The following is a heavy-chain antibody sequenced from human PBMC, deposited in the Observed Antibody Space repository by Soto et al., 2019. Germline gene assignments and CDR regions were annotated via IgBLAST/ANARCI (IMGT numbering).Heavy chain of an antibody. Sequence: SVKVSCKASGYTFTSYAMHCVRQAPGQRLEWIGWIDVGSGNTNYAQKFQERVTITRDMSTSTAYMELSSLRSEDTAVYYCAAGSPDDYGDNPGGYWGQGTLVTVSS. J-gene: IGHJ4*02. V-gene: IGHV1-58*02. CDR1: GYTFTSYA. CDR2: IDVGSGNT. D-gene: IGHD4-17*01. CDR3: AAGSPDDYGDNPGGY.